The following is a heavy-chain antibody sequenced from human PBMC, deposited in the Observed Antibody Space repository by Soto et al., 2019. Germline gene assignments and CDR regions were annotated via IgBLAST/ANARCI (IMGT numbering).Heavy chain of an antibody. Sequence: SETLSLTCTVSGGSISSGGYYWSWIRQHPGKGLEWIGYIYYSGSTYYNPSLKSRVTISVDTSKNQFSLKLSSVTAADTAVYYCARRAEYYYDSSGYSRSPFDYWGQGTLVTVSS. CDR3: ARRAEYYYDSSGYSRSPFDY. CDR1: GGSISSGGYY. J-gene: IGHJ4*02. CDR2: IYYSGST. V-gene: IGHV4-31*03. D-gene: IGHD3-22*01.